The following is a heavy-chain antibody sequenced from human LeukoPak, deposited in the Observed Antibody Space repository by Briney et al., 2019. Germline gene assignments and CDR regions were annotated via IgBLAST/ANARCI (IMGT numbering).Heavy chain of an antibody. CDR3: AKDPCSSGPYNWFDP. Sequence: QTGGSLRLSCAASGFTFSSYSMNWVRQAPGQGLGWGSAISGSGDSTYYADSVKGLFTISRDNSKNTLYLQMTRLRAEDTAVYYCAKDPCSSGPYNWFDPWGQGTLVTVSS. CDR2: ISGSGDST. J-gene: IGHJ5*02. CDR1: GFTFSSYS. D-gene: IGHD6-19*01. V-gene: IGHV3-23*01.